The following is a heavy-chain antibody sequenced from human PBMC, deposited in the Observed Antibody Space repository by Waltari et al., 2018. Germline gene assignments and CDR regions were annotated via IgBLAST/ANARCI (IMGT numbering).Heavy chain of an antibody. Sequence: QVQLVQSGAEVKKPGSSVKVSCKASGGTFSSYTISWVRQAPGQGLEWIGRIIPILGIANYAQKFQGRVTITADKSTSTAYMELSSLRSEDTAVYYCARGYCSSTSCSVYYFDYWGQGTLVTVSS. CDR2: IIPILGIA. V-gene: IGHV1-69*02. D-gene: IGHD2-2*01. CDR1: GGTFSSYT. CDR3: ARGYCSSTSCSVYYFDY. J-gene: IGHJ4*02.